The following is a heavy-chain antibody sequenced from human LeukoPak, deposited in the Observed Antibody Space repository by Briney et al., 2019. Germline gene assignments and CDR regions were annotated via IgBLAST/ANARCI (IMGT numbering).Heavy chain of an antibody. D-gene: IGHD6-13*01. CDR2: IYYSGST. CDR1: GGSISSSSYY. J-gene: IGHJ4*02. V-gene: IGHV4-39*01. CDR3: ARRGFSSWYLYYFDY. Sequence: PSETLSLTCTVSGGSISSSSYYWGWIRQPPGKGLEWIGSIYYSGSTYYNPSLKSRVTISVDTSKNQFSLKLSSVTAADTAVYYCARRGFSSWYLYYFDYWGQGTLVTVSS.